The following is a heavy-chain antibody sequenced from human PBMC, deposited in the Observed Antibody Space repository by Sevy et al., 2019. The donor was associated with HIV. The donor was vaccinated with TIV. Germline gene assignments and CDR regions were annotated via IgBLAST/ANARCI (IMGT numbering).Heavy chain of an antibody. D-gene: IGHD3-10*01. CDR2: IYPDDSDT. Sequence: GESLKISCQTAGYRFSLYWIGWVRQRPGKGLEWMGIIYPDDSDTRYSPSFQGRVTFSADKSITNAYVQWDSLRASDTATYYCALQEGGVGSYYVSWGQGTQVTVSS. CDR3: ALQEGGVGSYYVS. J-gene: IGHJ5*02. CDR1: GYRFSLYW. V-gene: IGHV5-51*01.